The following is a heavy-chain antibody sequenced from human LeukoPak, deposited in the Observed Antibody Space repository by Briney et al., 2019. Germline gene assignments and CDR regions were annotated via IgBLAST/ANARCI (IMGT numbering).Heavy chain of an antibody. J-gene: IGHJ5*02. CDR2: INHSGST. CDR3: ARWSPNYYDTSGRRFDP. Sequence: PSETPSLTCAVYGGSLSDDYWSWIRQPPGKGLEWIGEINHSGSTNYNPSLKSRVTISVDTSKNQFSLKLSSVTAADTAVYYCARWSPNYYDTSGRRFDPWGQGTLVTVSS. CDR1: GGSLSDDY. V-gene: IGHV4-34*01. D-gene: IGHD3-22*01.